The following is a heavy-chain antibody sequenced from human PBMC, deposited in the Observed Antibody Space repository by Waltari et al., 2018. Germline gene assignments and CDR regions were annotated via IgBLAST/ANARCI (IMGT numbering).Heavy chain of an antibody. Sequence: QVTLRESGPALVKPTQTLTLTCTFSGFSLSTSGMCVSWIRQPPGKALEWLALIDWDDTKYYSTSLKTRLTISKDTSKNQVVLTMTNMDPLDTATYYCARIQGVATSYYFDYWGQGTLVTVSS. V-gene: IGHV2-70*01. CDR3: ARIQGVATSYYFDY. CDR1: GFSLSTSGMC. J-gene: IGHJ4*02. CDR2: IDWDDTK. D-gene: IGHD5-12*01.